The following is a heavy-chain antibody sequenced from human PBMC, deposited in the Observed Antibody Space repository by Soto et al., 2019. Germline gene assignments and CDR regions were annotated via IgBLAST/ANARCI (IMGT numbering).Heavy chain of an antibody. D-gene: IGHD1-1*01. CDR3: TRWNGYADY. CDR1: GFWYSTYG. Sequence: EVQLLESGGGLVQPGGSLRLSCAVSGFWYSTYGVTWVRQAPGKGLEWVSGVSGGSGTTHYKDSVRGRFTVTGDNSKNTVYLEMNSLRLEDTAVYYCTRWNGYADYWGQGTLVTVSS. V-gene: IGHV3-23*01. J-gene: IGHJ4*02. CDR2: VSGGSGTT.